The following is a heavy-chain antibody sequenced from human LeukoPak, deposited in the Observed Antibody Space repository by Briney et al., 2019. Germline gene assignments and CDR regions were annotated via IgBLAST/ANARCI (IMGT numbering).Heavy chain of an antibody. CDR3: ARGLELLTRRHTGFDP. CDR2: FFASGST. J-gene: IGHJ5*02. Sequence: PSQTLSLTCTVSGASISSGSCYWNWLWQPAGNELQWIGRFFASGSTHYNPSLKSRVTISLDTSKNQLSLKLSSVTAADTAVYYCARGLELLTRRHTGFDPLGQGTLVTVPS. V-gene: IGHV4-61*02. D-gene: IGHD3-3*01. CDR1: GASISSGSCY.